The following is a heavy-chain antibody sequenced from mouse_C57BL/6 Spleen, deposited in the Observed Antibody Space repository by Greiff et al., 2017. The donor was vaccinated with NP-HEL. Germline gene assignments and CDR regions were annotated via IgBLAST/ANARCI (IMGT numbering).Heavy chain of an antibody. J-gene: IGHJ2*01. Sequence: VQLQQPGAELVRPGTSVKLSCKASGYTFTSYWMHWVKQRPGQGLEWIGVIDPSDSYTNYNQKFKGKATLTVDTSSSTAYMQLSSLTSEDSAVYYCARAYYGSSYNDYWGQGTTLTVSS. V-gene: IGHV1-59*01. CDR2: IDPSDSYT. D-gene: IGHD1-1*01. CDR3: ARAYYGSSYNDY. CDR1: GYTFTSYW.